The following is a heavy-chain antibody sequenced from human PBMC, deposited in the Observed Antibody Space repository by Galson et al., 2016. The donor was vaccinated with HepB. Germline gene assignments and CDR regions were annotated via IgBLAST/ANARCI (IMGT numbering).Heavy chain of an antibody. CDR1: GNSLTELS. D-gene: IGHD2-21*01. J-gene: IGHJ6*02. Sequence: SVKVSCKVSGNSLTELSLHWVRQAPGKGLEWMGGLNPADGKTIYAQKFQGRVTMTEDSSSDTAYMEVRSLRSEDTAVYYCATGTGDPDWYHGMDVWGQGTTVTVS. CDR2: LNPADGKT. V-gene: IGHV1-24*01. CDR3: ATGTGDPDWYHGMDV.